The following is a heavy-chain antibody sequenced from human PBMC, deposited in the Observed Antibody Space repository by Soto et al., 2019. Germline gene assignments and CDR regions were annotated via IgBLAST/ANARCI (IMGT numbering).Heavy chain of an antibody. CDR1: GFTVSSYA. CDR2: ISYDGSNK. Sequence: QVQLVESGGGVVQPGRSLRLSCAASGFTVSSYALHCFRQAPGKGLEWVAVISYDGSNKYYADSVKGRFTISRDNSKNTLYLQLNRLRAEDTAVYYCARDLMPHSGYVVLDYWGQGTLVTVSS. D-gene: IGHD5-12*01. CDR3: ARDLMPHSGYVVLDY. J-gene: IGHJ4*02. V-gene: IGHV3-30-3*01.